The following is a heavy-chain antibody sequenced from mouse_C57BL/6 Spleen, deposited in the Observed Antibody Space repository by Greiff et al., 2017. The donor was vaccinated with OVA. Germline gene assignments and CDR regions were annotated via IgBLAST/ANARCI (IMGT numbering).Heavy chain of an antibody. J-gene: IGHJ3*01. CDR3: ARDYAFAY. CDR2: INPYNGGT. CDR1: GYTFTDYY. V-gene: IGHV1-19*01. D-gene: IGHD1-1*01. Sequence: EVQVVESGPVLVKPGASVKMSCKASGYTFTDYYMNWVKQSHGKSLEWIGVINPYNGGTSYNQKFKGKATLTVDKSSSTAYMELNSLTSEDSAVYYCARDYAFAYWGQGTLVTVSA.